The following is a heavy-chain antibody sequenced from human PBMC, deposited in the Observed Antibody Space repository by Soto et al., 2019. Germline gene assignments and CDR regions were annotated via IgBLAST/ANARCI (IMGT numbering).Heavy chain of an antibody. Sequence: QVHQVQSGAEVKKPGASVKASCKGSGYAFTTYGITWVRQAPGQGLEWMGWISAHNGNTNYAQKLQGRVTVTRDTSTSTAYMELRSLRSDDTAVYYCARGRYGDYWGQGALVTVSS. CDR1: GYAFTTYG. D-gene: IGHD1-1*01. J-gene: IGHJ4*02. CDR2: ISAHNGNT. V-gene: IGHV1-18*01. CDR3: ARGRYGDY.